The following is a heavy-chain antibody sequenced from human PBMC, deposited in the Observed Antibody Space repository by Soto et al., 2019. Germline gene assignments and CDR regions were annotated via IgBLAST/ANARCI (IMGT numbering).Heavy chain of an antibody. J-gene: IGHJ5*02. D-gene: IGHD3-10*01. CDR2: IYYSGST. Sequence: SETLSLTCTVSGGSISNGGYYWSWIRQHPGKGLEWIGYIYYSGSTYYNPSLKSRVTISVDRSKNQFSLKLSSVTAADTAVYYCARGGYNWFDPWGQGTLVTVSS. V-gene: IGHV4-31*03. CDR1: GGSISNGGYY. CDR3: ARGGYNWFDP.